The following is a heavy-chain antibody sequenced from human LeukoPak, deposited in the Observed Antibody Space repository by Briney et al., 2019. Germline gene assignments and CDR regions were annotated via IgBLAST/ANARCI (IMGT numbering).Heavy chain of an antibody. CDR2: MNPNSGNT. Sequence: GASVKVSCKASGYTFTSYDINWVRQATGQGLEWMGWMNPNSGNTGYAQKFQGRVTMTRNTSISTAYMELSSLRSEDTAVYYCARGGPNYYGSGSYSDYWGQGTLVTVSS. J-gene: IGHJ4*02. V-gene: IGHV1-8*01. CDR3: ARGGPNYYGSGSYSDY. D-gene: IGHD3-10*01. CDR1: GYTFTSYD.